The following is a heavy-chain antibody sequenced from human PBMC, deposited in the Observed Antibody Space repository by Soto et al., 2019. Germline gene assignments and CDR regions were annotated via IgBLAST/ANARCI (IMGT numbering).Heavy chain of an antibody. CDR3: ARAAYCGGDCYRGTDAFDI. V-gene: IGHV3-30-3*01. Sequence: QVQLVESGGGVVQPGRSLRLSCAASGFTFSSYAMHWVRQAPGKGLEWVAVISYDGSNKYYADSVKGRFTISRDNSKNTLYLQMNSLRAEDTAVYYCARAAYCGGDCYRGTDAFDIWRQGSMVTVSS. D-gene: IGHD2-21*02. CDR1: GFTFSSYA. J-gene: IGHJ3*02. CDR2: ISYDGSNK.